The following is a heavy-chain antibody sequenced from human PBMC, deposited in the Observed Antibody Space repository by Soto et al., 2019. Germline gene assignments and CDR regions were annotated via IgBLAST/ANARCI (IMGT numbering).Heavy chain of an antibody. J-gene: IGHJ4*02. CDR1: GYAFTSYG. CDR3: ARGQSKFRPTVGADPYDY. CDR2: ISAYNGNT. V-gene: IGHV1-18*01. D-gene: IGHD1-26*01. Sequence: ASVKVSCKASGYAFTSYGISWVRQAPGQGLEWMGWISAYNGNTNYAQKLQGRVNMTTDTSTSTAYMELRSLRSDDTAVYYCARGQSKFRPTVGADPYDYWGQGTLVTVSS.